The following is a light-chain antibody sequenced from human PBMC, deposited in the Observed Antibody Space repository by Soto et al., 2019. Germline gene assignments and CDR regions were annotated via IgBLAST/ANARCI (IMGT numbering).Light chain of an antibody. CDR3: QQYSNYPFT. CDR2: AAS. V-gene: IGKV1-8*01. CDR1: QGISSY. Sequence: AIRMTQSPSSFSASTGDIVTITCRASQGISSYLAWYQQKPGKAPKLLIYAASTLQSGVPPRFSGSGSGTDFTLTISWLQSEDFANYYCQQYSNYPFTFGPGNKVHIK. J-gene: IGKJ3*01.